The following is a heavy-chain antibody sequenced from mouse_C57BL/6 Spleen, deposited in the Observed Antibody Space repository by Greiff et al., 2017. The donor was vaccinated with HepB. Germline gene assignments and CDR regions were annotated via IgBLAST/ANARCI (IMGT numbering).Heavy chain of an antibody. V-gene: IGHV1-64*01. J-gene: IGHJ4*01. CDR1: GYTFTSYW. D-gene: IGHD2-3*01. Sequence: VQLQQPGAELVKPGASVKLSCKASGYTFTSYWMHWVKQRPGQGLEWIGMIHPNSGSTNYNEKFKSKATLTVDKSSSTAYMQLSSLTSEDSAVYYCARSLDGYFPLYAMDYWGQGTSVTVSS. CDR3: ARSLDGYFPLYAMDY. CDR2: IHPNSGST.